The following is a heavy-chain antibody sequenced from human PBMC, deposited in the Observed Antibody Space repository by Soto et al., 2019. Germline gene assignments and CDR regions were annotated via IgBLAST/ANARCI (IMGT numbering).Heavy chain of an antibody. J-gene: IGHJ3*01. CDR2: RSPDDSDI. D-gene: IGHD3-9*01. CDR3: VRASNHFDWFPEAFDL. V-gene: IGHV5-51*01. CDR1: GYSFSDYW. Sequence: GESLKISCQASGYSFSDYWIGWVRQMPGKGLEWMVIRSPDDSDIIYNPSLQGRVTISADRSISTAYLQWRGLKASDTAMYYCVRASNHFDWFPEAFDLCGQGTMVTVS.